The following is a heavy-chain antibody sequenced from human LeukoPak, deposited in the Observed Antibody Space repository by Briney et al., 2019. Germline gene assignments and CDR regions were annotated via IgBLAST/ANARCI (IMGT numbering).Heavy chain of an antibody. CDR3: AKGGYDYVEMGYFDY. D-gene: IGHD5-12*01. CDR1: GFTFSTYW. CDR2: INPEGNTP. J-gene: IGHJ4*02. Sequence: GAQRLSCAASGFTFSTYWMHWVRQAPGKGLVWVSTINPEGNTPTYADSVKGRFTLSRDNAKNTLYMQMNSLRAEDTALYYCAKGGYDYVEMGYFDYWGQGTLVTVSS. V-gene: IGHV3-74*01.